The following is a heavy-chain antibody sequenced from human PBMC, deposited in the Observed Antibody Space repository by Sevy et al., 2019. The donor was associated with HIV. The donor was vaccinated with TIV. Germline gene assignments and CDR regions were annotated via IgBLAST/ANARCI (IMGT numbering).Heavy chain of an antibody. CDR2: SYSGGGT. V-gene: IGHV3-53*01. CDR1: AFTVRSNY. Sequence: GGSLRLSCTASAFTVRSNYMSWVHQAPGKELEWVSVSYSGGGTYYADSVKGRFTISRDNSKNTLYLQMNSLRAEDTAVYYCASGYSSSGASDYWGQGTLVTVSS. D-gene: IGHD6-13*01. J-gene: IGHJ4*02. CDR3: ASGYSSSGASDY.